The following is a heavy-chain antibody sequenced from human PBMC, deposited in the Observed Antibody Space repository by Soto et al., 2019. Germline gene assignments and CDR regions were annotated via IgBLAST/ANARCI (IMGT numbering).Heavy chain of an antibody. CDR3: ARGEPFDY. CDR2: ISSNGGST. CDR1: GFTFSSYT. V-gene: IGHV3-64*01. Sequence: EVQLVESGGGLVQPGGSLRHSCAASGFTFSSYTMHWVRQAPGKGLEYVSAISSNGGSTYYANSVKGRFTISRDNSKNTLYLQMGSLRAEDMAVYYCARGEPFDYWGQGTLVTVSS. D-gene: IGHD3-16*01. J-gene: IGHJ4*02.